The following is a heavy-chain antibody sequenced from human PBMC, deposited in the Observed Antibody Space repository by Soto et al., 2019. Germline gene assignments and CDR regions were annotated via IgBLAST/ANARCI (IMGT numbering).Heavy chain of an antibody. CDR2: INAGNGNT. CDR1: GYTFTSYA. Sequence: ASVKVSCKASGYTFTSYAMHWVRQAPGQRLEWMGWINAGNGNTKYSQKFKGRVTITRDTSASTAYMELSSLRSEDTAVYYCASVVRQLDQMELHRFDYWGQGTLVTVSS. CDR3: ASVVRQLDQMELHRFDY. V-gene: IGHV1-3*01. J-gene: IGHJ4*02. D-gene: IGHD1-7*01.